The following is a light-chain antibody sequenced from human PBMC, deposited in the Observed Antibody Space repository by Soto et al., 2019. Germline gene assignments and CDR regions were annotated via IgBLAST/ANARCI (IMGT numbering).Light chain of an antibody. CDR1: QSVSSSY. V-gene: IGKV3-20*01. CDR3: QQYGSSPQWP. CDR2: GAS. J-gene: IGKJ1*01. Sequence: EIGLTQSPGPLSLSPGERATLACRASQSVSSSYLAWYQQKPGQAPRLLIYGASSMATGIPDRFIGSGSGTDFTLNISRLEPADFAVYYGQQYGSSPQWPCGPGTKVEIK.